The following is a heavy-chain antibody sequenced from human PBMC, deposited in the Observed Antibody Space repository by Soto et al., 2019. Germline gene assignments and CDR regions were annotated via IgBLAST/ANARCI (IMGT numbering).Heavy chain of an antibody. CDR3: ARDNHDYGDLFDY. CDR2: IYYSGST. D-gene: IGHD4-17*01. Sequence: QVQLQESGPGLVKTSQTLSLTCTVSGGSISSGDYYWSWIRQPPGKGLEWIGYIYYSGSTYYNPSLKSRVTISVDTSKNQFSLKLSSVTAADTSVYYCARDNHDYGDLFDYWGQGTLVTVSS. CDR1: GGSISSGDYY. V-gene: IGHV4-30-4*01. J-gene: IGHJ4*02.